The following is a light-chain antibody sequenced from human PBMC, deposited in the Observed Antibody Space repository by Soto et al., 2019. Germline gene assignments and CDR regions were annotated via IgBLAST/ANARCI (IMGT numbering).Light chain of an antibody. CDR3: QQYGSSPRT. CDR2: DAS. Sequence: EVRLTQSPCTLSLSAGERATLSCRASQSVSSNYLAWYQQKPGQSPRLLIHDASSRATGISDRFTGSGSGTDFTLTITTLEPEDFAVYYCQQYGSSPRTFGLGTKVAIK. V-gene: IGKV3-20*01. J-gene: IGKJ1*01. CDR1: QSVSSNY.